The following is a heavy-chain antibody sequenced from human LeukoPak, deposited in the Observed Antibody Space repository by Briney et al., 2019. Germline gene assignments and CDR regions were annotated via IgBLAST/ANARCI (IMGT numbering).Heavy chain of an antibody. J-gene: IGHJ4*02. CDR1: GFSFSSYS. V-gene: IGHV3-30*03. CDR3: ARAPLAARAYYFDY. D-gene: IGHD6-6*01. Sequence: GGSLRLSCAASGFSFSSYSMHWVRQAPGKGLEWVAAISYDGSVEYYADSVKGRFTISRDNSKNTLYLQMNSLRAEDTAVYYCARAPLAARAYYFDYWGQGTLVTVSS. CDR2: ISYDGSVE.